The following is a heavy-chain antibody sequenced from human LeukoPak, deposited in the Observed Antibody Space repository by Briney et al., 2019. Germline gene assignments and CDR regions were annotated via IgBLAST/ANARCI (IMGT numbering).Heavy chain of an antibody. CDR2: ISGSGGST. V-gene: IGHV3-23*01. CDR3: AKDLGGSYPKRAFDY. J-gene: IGHJ4*02. CDR1: GLTVSSNH. D-gene: IGHD1-26*01. Sequence: GGSLRLSCTASGLTVSSNHMSWVRQAPGKGLEWVSAISGSGGSTYYADSVKGRFTISRDNSKNTLYLQMNSLRAEDTAVYYCAKDLGGSYPKRAFDYWGQGTLVTVSS.